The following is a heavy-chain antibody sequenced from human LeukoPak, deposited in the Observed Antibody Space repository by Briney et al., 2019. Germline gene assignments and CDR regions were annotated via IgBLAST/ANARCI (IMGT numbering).Heavy chain of an antibody. CDR1: SFTFISYC. D-gene: IGHD3-10*01. CDR2: ISCSGGST. V-gene: IGHV3-23*01. CDR3: AKCSKYYYGSGSQYYFDY. J-gene: IGHJ4*02. Sequence: GSLSLSFAAPSFTFISYCISWVRPAPGKGGEWGSAISCSGGSTYYADSVKGRFTTSRDNSKNTLYLQMNSLRAEDTAVYYCAKCSKYYYGSGSQYYFDYWGQGTLVTVSS.